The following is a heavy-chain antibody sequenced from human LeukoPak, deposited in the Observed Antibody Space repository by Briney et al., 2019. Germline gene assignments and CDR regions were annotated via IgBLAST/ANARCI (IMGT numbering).Heavy chain of an antibody. J-gene: IGHJ1*01. Sequence: GGSLRLSCAASGFTFSNYAMSWVRQAPGKGLERVSTLSGTGGSTYYADSVKGRFTIFGDNSKNTLYLQGSSLRAEATAVYYGASVHYHGGYIQYWGQGTLVTVSS. D-gene: IGHD2-2*02. V-gene: IGHV3-23*01. CDR3: ASVHYHGGYIQY. CDR1: GFTFSNYA. CDR2: LSGTGGST.